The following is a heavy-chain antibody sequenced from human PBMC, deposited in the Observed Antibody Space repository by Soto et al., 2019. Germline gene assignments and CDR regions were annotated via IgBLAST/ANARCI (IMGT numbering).Heavy chain of an antibody. D-gene: IGHD5-18*01. J-gene: IGHJ4*02. CDR1: GGSISSSSYY. Sequence: QLQLQESGPGLVKPSETLSLTCTVSGGSISSSSYYWGWIRQPPGKGLEWIGSIYYSGSTYYNPSLKSRVTISVDTSKNQFSLKLSSVTAADTAVYYCASSGYGYGNGDYWGQGTLVTVSS. V-gene: IGHV4-39*01. CDR3: ASSGYGYGNGDY. CDR2: IYYSGST.